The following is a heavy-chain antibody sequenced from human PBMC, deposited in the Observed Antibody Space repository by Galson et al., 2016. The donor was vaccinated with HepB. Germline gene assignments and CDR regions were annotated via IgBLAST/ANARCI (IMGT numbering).Heavy chain of an antibody. Sequence: SVKVSCKASGYMFTTYGISWVRQAPGQGLEWMGWISGYSNDTNSAQKFQGRLTMRTDTSTSTAYMELGSLRSDDTAVYYCARDQERDNLEWYVRYGMDVWGQGTTVTVSS. J-gene: IGHJ6*02. CDR2: ISGYSNDT. CDR3: ARDQERDNLEWYVRYGMDV. CDR1: GYMFTTYG. D-gene: IGHD5-18*01. V-gene: IGHV1-18*01.